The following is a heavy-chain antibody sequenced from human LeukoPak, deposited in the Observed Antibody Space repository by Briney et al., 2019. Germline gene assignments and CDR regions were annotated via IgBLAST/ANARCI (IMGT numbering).Heavy chain of an antibody. CDR3: ARKNKYYDILTGYWRFDY. V-gene: IGHV4-38-2*01. D-gene: IGHD3-9*01. J-gene: IGHJ4*02. Sequence: PSETLSLTCAVSGYSISSGYYWGWIRQPPGKGLGWIGSIYHSGSTYYNPSLKSRVTISVDTSKNQFSLKLSSVTAADTAVYYCARKNKYYDILTGYWRFDYWGQGTLVTVSS. CDR2: IYHSGST. CDR1: GYSISSGYY.